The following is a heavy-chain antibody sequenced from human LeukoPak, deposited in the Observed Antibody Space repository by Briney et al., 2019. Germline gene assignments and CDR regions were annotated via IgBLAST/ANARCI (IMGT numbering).Heavy chain of an antibody. CDR2: IKRKTDGETT. Sequence: GVSLRLYCAASGLTFSNAWMSWVRQAPGEGLEWVGSIKRKTDGETTEYVAPVKGRFTISRDDSKNTLYLQMNSLKTEDTGVYYCATASSGLFYWGQGTLVTVSS. CDR1: GLTFSNAW. V-gene: IGHV3-15*01. D-gene: IGHD3-16*01. CDR3: ATASSGLFY. J-gene: IGHJ4*02.